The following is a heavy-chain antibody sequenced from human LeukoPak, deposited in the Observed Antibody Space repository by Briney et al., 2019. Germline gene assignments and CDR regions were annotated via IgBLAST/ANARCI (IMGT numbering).Heavy chain of an antibody. D-gene: IGHD4-23*01. Sequence: GGSLRLSCAASGFTFSSYSMNWVRQAPGKGLEWVSYISSSSSTIYYADSVKGRFTISRENAKNSLYLQMNSLRAEDTAVYYCARDRGMTTVVTPVWGQGTLVTVSS. J-gene: IGHJ4*02. CDR3: ARDRGMTTVVTPV. CDR1: GFTFSSYS. V-gene: IGHV3-48*01. CDR2: ISSSSSTI.